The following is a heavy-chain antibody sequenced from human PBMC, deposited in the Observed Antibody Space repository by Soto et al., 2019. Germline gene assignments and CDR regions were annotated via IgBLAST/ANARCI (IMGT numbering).Heavy chain of an antibody. J-gene: IGHJ6*03. V-gene: IGHV3-66*01. D-gene: IGHD3-10*01. Sequence: GGSLRLSCAASGFTVSSNYMSWVRQAPGKGLEWVSVIYSGGSTYYADSVKGRFTISRDNSKNTLYLQMNSLRAEDTAVYYCARGGGVYYGSGSYYNERGRNYYYYMDVWGKGTTVTVSS. CDR3: ARGGGVYYGSGSYYNERGRNYYYYMDV. CDR1: GFTVSSNY. CDR2: IYSGGST.